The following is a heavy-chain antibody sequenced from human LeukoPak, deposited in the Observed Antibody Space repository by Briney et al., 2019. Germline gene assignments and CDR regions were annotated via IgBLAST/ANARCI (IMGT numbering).Heavy chain of an antibody. J-gene: IGHJ4*02. CDR3: ATSAHIVVVPAAVY. CDR1: GFTFSSYS. CDR2: ISSSSSSTI. Sequence: GGSLRLSCAASGFTFSSYSMNWVRQAPGKGLEWVSYISSSSSSTIYYADSVKGRFTISRDNAKNSLYLQMNSLRAEDTAVYYCATSAHIVVVPAAVYWGQGTLVTVSS. V-gene: IGHV3-48*01. D-gene: IGHD2-2*01.